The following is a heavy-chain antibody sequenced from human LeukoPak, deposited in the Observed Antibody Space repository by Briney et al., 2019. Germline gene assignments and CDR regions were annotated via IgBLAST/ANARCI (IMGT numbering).Heavy chain of an antibody. J-gene: IGHJ3*02. D-gene: IGHD3-10*01. CDR2: ISRSGGTI. V-gene: IGHV3-48*03. Sequence: PGGSLRLSCGASGFSFSSYGMNWVRQAPGKGVEWVSYISRSGGTIHYADSVKGRFTSYRDNTKDSLYMQMTSLRAGDTAVYYCARQVPMDAFDIWGQGTIVTVSS. CDR1: GFSFSSYG. CDR3: ARQVPMDAFDI.